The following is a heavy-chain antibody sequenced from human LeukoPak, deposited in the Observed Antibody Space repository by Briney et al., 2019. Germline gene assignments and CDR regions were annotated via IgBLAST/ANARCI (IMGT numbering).Heavy chain of an antibody. D-gene: IGHD1-7*01. CDR2: INHSGST. V-gene: IGHV4-34*01. CDR1: GGSFSGYY. J-gene: IGHJ4*02. Sequence: SETLSLTCAVYGGSFSGYYWSWIRQPPGKGLEWIGEINHSGSTNYNPSLKSRVTISVDTSKNQFSLELSSVTAADTAVYYCARSAWNYEYWGQGTLVTVSS. CDR3: ARSAWNYEY.